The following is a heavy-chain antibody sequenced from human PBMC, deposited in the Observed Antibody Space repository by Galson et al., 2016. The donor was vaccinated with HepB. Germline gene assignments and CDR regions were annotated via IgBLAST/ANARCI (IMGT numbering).Heavy chain of an antibody. J-gene: IGHJ4*02. Sequence: SLRLSCAASGFSFSNYGIHWVRQAPGKGLEWVGLISNDGNNKYYAESVKGRFTISRDNSKNTLYLQMNTLRPEDTAVFFCAKDQGGASGWSGAFDSWGQGTLVTVSS. CDR3: AKDQGGASGWSGAFDS. CDR1: GFSFSNYG. D-gene: IGHD6-19*01. CDR2: ISNDGNNK. V-gene: IGHV3-30*18.